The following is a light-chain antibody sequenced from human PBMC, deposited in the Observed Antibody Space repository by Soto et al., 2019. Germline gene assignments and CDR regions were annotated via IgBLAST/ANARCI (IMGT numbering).Light chain of an antibody. CDR2: GAS. J-gene: IGKJ3*01. Sequence: EIVLTQSPGTLSLSPGERATLSCSASQSVSSSYLAWYQQKPGQAPRLLIYGASSRATGIPDRFSGSGSGTDFTLTISRLEPEDFAVYYCQQYGSSPVATFGPGTKVDIK. CDR3: QQYGSSPVAT. CDR1: QSVSSSY. V-gene: IGKV3-20*01.